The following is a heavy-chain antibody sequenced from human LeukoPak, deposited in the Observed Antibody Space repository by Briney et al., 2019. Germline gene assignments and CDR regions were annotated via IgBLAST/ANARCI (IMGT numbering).Heavy chain of an antibody. Sequence: ASVTVSFTASGYTFTSYGISWVRQAPGQGLEWMGWISAYNGNTNYAQKLQGRVTMTTDTSTSTAYMELRSLRSEDTAVYYCARVGSGYYFGYWGQGTLVTVSS. D-gene: IGHD3-22*01. CDR2: ISAYNGNT. V-gene: IGHV1-18*01. CDR1: GYTFTSYG. J-gene: IGHJ4*02. CDR3: ARVGSGYYFGY.